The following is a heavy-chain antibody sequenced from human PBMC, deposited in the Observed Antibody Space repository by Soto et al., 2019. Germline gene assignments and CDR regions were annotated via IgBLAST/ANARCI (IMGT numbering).Heavy chain of an antibody. J-gene: IGHJ5*02. CDR2: ISGSGDNT. V-gene: IGHV3-23*01. D-gene: IGHD3-22*01. CDR3: AKEIGDYYDSSGSWFDP. CDR1: GFTFSSYV. Sequence: EVQLLESGGGLVQPGGSLRLSCAASGFTFSSYVMSWVRQAPGKGLEWVSGISGSGDNTYYADSVKGRFTISRDNSKNTLFLQMNSLRAEDTALYFCAKEIGDYYDSSGSWFDPWGQGTLVTVSS.